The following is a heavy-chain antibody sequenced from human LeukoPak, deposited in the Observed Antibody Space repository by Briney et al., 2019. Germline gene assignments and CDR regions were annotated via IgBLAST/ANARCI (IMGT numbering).Heavy chain of an antibody. V-gene: IGHV4-30-4*01. D-gene: IGHD4-11*01. Sequence: SETLSLTCTVSGGSISSGDYYWSWIRQPPGKGLEWIGYIYYSGTTYYNPSLKSRVTISVDTSKNQFSLKLSSVTAADTAVYYCARDNEGAYSDSDYWGQGTLVTVSS. CDR1: GGSISSGDYY. J-gene: IGHJ4*02. CDR2: IYYSGTT. CDR3: ARDNEGAYSDSDY.